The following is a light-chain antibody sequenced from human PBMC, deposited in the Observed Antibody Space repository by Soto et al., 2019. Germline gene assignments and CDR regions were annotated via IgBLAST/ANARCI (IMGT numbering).Light chain of an antibody. CDR2: DN. V-gene: IGLV1-44*01. CDR3: QSYDSDFVV. CDR1: SSNIGSNP. Sequence: QSVLTQPPSASGTPGLRVTFSCSGSSSNIGSNPVSWYQLLPGTAPKLLIYDNERPSGVPDRFSGSTDGSSNSASLTISGLQTEDEADYYCQSYDSDFVVFGGGTKVTVL. J-gene: IGLJ2*01.